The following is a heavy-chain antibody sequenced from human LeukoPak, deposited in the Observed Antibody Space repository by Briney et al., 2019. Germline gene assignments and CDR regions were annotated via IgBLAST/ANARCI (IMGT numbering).Heavy chain of an antibody. CDR3: AREDGYNMDDAFDI. CDR2: VYYSGDT. D-gene: IGHD5-24*01. CDR1: GGSITTGNDY. Sequence: SETLSLTCTLSGGSITTGNDYWGWGRQPPRKGLEWIGSVYYSGDTYYNPSLKSRVTISVDTSKNQFSLRLRSVTAADTAVYYCAREDGYNMDDAFDIWGQGTMVSVSS. J-gene: IGHJ3*02. V-gene: IGHV4-39*01.